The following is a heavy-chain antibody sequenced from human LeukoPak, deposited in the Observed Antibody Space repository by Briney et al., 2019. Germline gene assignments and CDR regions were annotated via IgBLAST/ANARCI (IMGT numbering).Heavy chain of an antibody. CDR3: ARGGIAAAPTRYYYYYYMDV. J-gene: IGHJ6*03. V-gene: IGHV1-18*01. CDR2: ISAYNGNT. D-gene: IGHD6-13*01. Sequence: ASVKVSCKASGYTFTSYGVSWVRQAPGQGLEWMGWISAYNGNTNYAQKLQGRVTTTTDTSTSTAYMELRSLRSDDTAVYYCARGGIAAAPTRYYYYYYMDVWGKGTTVTVSS. CDR1: GYTFTSYG.